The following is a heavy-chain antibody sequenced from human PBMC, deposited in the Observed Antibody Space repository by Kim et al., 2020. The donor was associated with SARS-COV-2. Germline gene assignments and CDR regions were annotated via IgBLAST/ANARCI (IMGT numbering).Heavy chain of an antibody. J-gene: IGHJ3*01. Sequence: EDAVKGRFIISRDNPKNTLYLQMNSLRAEDTAIYFCAKGLLGRDMLSAFDVWGQGTMVSVSS. CDR3: AKGLLGRDMLSAFDV. V-gene: IGHV3-23*01. D-gene: IGHD3-10*02.